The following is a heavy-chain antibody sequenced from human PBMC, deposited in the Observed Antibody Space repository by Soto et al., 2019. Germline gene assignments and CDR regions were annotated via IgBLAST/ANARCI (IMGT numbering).Heavy chain of an antibody. Sequence: QVQLVESGGGVVQPGRSLRLSCAASGFTVSSYGMHWVRQAPGKGLEWVAVISREGGTNYYADSVKGRFAISKDNSRNTPFSEMNSLRGDDMVVYYCTGEDASGYWGQGNLVTVSS. V-gene: IGHV3-30*03. J-gene: IGHJ4*02. CDR1: GFTVSSYG. CDR2: ISREGGTN. CDR3: TGEDASGY. D-gene: IGHD2-8*02.